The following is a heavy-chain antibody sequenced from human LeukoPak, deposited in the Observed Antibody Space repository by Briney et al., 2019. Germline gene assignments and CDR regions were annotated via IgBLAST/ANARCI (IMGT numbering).Heavy chain of an antibody. J-gene: IGHJ4*02. V-gene: IGHV3-7*03. CDR1: GFIFSSYW. Sequence: AGGSLRLSCEASGFIFSSYWMSWVRQAPGKGLEWVANIKQDGSEKYYVDSVKGRFTISRDNAKKSLYVQMNSLRAEDTAVYYCASSLGGDSYGFDYWGQGTLVTVSS. D-gene: IGHD3-16*01. CDR3: ASSLGGDSYGFDY. CDR2: IKQDGSEK.